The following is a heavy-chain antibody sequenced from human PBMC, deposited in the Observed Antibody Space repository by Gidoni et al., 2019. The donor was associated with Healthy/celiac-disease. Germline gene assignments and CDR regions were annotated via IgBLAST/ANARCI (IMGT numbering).Heavy chain of an antibody. J-gene: IGHJ4*02. D-gene: IGHD4-4*01. CDR1: GGSISSSSYY. CDR3: ARHEYSNYWDFDY. V-gene: IGHV4-39*01. CDR2: IYYSGST. Sequence: QLQLQESGPGLVKPSETLSLTCTVSGGSISSSSYYWGWIRQPPGKGLEWIGSIYYSGSTYYNPSLKSRVTISVDTSKNQFSLKLSSVTAADTAVYYCARHEYSNYWDFDYWGQGTLVTVSS.